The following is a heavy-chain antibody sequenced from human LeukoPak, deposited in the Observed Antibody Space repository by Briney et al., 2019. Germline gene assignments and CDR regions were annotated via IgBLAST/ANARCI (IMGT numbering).Heavy chain of an antibody. J-gene: IGHJ5*02. CDR3: ARWWGFDP. D-gene: IGHD2-15*01. CDR1: GGSFSGYY. CDR2: INHSGST. V-gene: IGHV4-34*01. Sequence: SETLSLTCAVYGGSFSGYYWTWIRQPPGKGLEWIGEINHSGSTNYSPSLKSRVTISVDTSKYQFYLQLNSMTAADTAVYYCARWWGFDPWGQGTLVTVSS.